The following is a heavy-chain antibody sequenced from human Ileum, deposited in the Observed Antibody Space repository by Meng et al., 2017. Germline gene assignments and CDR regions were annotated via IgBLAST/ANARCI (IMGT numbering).Heavy chain of an antibody. Sequence: GESPKTSFTIPGITVSSNYMNWVRQAPGKGLEWVSRIYSSGHTYYPDSVKGRFTISRETSKNTVYLQMTSLRVEDTAVYYCVSGGYFDWRETFGFDYWGQGTLVTVSS. CDR1: GITVSSNY. CDR2: IYSSGHT. CDR3: VSGGYFDWRETFGFDY. V-gene: IGHV3-66*02. J-gene: IGHJ4*02. D-gene: IGHD3-9*01.